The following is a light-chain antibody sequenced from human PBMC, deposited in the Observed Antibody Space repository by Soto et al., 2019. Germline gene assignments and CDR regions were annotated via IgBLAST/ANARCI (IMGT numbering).Light chain of an antibody. Sequence: DIQMTQSPSTLSACVGDRVTITCRASQSISNWLARYQQKPGKAPNLLIYKASTLESGVPSRFSGSGSGTEFSLIISSLQPEDFATYYCLQDHNYPWTFGQGTKVDSK. V-gene: IGKV1-5*03. CDR2: KAS. CDR1: QSISNW. CDR3: LQDHNYPWT. J-gene: IGKJ1*01.